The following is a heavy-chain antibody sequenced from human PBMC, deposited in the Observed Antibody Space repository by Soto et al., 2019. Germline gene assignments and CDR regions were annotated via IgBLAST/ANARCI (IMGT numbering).Heavy chain of an antibody. J-gene: IGHJ4*02. Sequence: SETLSLTCTVSGVSINSDGYYWSWIRQHPGKGLEWIGYMYYSGGSYYNPSLKSRVTISVDTSKNQFSLKLSSVTAADSAVYYCARAAYGDPSTSFDYWGQGTLVTVPS. CDR2: MYYSGGS. V-gene: IGHV4-31*03. CDR3: ARAAYGDPSTSFDY. D-gene: IGHD4-17*01. CDR1: GVSINSDGYY.